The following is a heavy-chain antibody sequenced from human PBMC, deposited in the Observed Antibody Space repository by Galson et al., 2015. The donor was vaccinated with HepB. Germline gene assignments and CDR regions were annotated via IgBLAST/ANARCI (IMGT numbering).Heavy chain of an antibody. CDR1: GFTFSNAW. D-gene: IGHD5-18*01. CDR3: TTDGDTAMVTVEDAFDI. J-gene: IGHJ3*02. CDR2: IKSKTDGGTT. Sequence: LRLSCAASGFTFSNAWMGWVRQAPGKGLEWVGRIKSKTDGGTTDYAAPVKGRFTISRDDSKNTLYLQMNSLKTEDTAVYYCTTDGDTAMVTVEDAFDIWGQGTMVTVSS. V-gene: IGHV3-15*01.